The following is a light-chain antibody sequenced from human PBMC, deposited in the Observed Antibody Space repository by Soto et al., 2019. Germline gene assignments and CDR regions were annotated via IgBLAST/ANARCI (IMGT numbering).Light chain of an antibody. CDR3: QQYYERPLT. Sequence: EIGMTQSPATLSVSPGERATLSFRASQSVYSNLAWYQQKPGQAPRLLMYGVSTRASGIPARFSGSGSGTEFTLTISSLQSEDFAVYYCQQYYERPLTFGQGTRLEIK. CDR1: QSVYSN. J-gene: IGKJ5*01. CDR2: GVS. V-gene: IGKV3-15*01.